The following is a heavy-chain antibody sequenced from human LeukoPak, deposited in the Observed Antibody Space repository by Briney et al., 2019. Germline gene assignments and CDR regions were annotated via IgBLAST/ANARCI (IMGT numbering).Heavy chain of an antibody. D-gene: IGHD3-22*01. CDR3: AKDPVYYDSSGYNDAFDI. CDR2: INPNSGGT. Sequence: ASVKVSCKASGYTFTGYYMHWVRQAPGQGLEWMGRINPNSGGTNYAQKFQGRVTMTRDTSISTAHMELSRLRSDDTAVYYCAKDPVYYDSSGYNDAFDIWGQGTMVTVSS. J-gene: IGHJ3*02. V-gene: IGHV1-2*06. CDR1: GYTFTGYY.